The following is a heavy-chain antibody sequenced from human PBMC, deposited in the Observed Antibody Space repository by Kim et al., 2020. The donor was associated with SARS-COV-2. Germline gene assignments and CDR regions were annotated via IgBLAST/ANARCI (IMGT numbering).Heavy chain of an antibody. Sequence: SETLSLTCTVSGGSISSSSYYWGWIRQPPGKGLEWIGSIYYSGSTYYNPSLKSRVTISVDTSKNQFSLKLSSVTAADTAVYYCARQHIVVVTAIPRRFFADAFDIWGQGTMVTVSS. CDR2: IYYSGST. CDR1: GGSISSSSYY. D-gene: IGHD2-21*02. CDR3: ARQHIVVVTAIPRRFFADAFDI. J-gene: IGHJ3*02. V-gene: IGHV4-39*01.